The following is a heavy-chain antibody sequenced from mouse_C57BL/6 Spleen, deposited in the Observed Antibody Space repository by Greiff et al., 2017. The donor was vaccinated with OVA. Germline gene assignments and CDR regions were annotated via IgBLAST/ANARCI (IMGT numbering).Heavy chain of an antibody. Sequence: EVHLVESGGDLVKPGGSLKLSCAASGFTFSSYGMSWVRQTPDKRLEWVATISSGGSYTYYPESLKGRFTISRDNAKNTLYLQMSRLQSEDTAVYYWGREGDYSGFADWGQGTLVTVAA. J-gene: IGHJ3*01. CDR1: GFTFSSYG. CDR3: GREGDYSGFAD. V-gene: IGHV5-6*01. CDR2: ISSGGSYT. D-gene: IGHD1-1*01.